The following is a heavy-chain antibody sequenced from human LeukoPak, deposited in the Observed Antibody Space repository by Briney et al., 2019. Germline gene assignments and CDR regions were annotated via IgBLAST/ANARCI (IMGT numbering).Heavy chain of an antibody. CDR3: ARDNDYIWGTYRYLFDY. J-gene: IGHJ4*02. CDR2: ISSSSSTI. D-gene: IGHD3-16*02. CDR1: GFTFSSYN. V-gene: IGHV3-48*04. Sequence: PGGSLRLSCAASGFTFSSYNMNWVRQAPGKGLEWVSYISSSSSTIYYADSVKGRFTISRDNAKNSLYLQMNSLRAEDTAVYFCARDNDYIWGTYRYLFDYWGQGTLVTVSS.